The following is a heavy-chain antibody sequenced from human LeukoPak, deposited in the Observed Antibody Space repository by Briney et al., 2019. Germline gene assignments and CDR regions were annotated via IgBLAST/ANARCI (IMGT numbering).Heavy chain of an antibody. V-gene: IGHV3-23*01. CDR3: AKQVTMIVVPYAFDI. D-gene: IGHD3-22*01. CDR2: ISGSGSST. CDR1: GFTFNRYW. J-gene: IGHJ3*02. Sequence: GGSLRLSCAASGFTFNRYWMSWVRQAPGKGLEWVSVISGSGSSTYYADSVKGRFTISRDNSKNTLYLQMNSLRAEDTAVYYCAKQVTMIVVPYAFDIWGRGTMVTVSS.